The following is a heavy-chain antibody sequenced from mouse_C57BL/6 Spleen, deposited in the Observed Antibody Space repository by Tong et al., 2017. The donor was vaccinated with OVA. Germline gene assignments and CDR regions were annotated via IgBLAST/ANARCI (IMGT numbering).Heavy chain of an antibody. CDR1: GFTFSGYG. Sequence: EVQLVESGGDLVKPGGSLKLSCAASGFTFSGYGMSWVRQTPDKRLEWVATISSGGSYTYYPDSVKGRFTISRDNAKNNLYLQMSSLKSEDTAMYYCARELTARAPFAYWGQGTLVTVSA. CDR3: ARELTARAPFAY. CDR2: ISSGGSYT. D-gene: IGHD3-2*01. J-gene: IGHJ3*01. V-gene: IGHV5-6*01.